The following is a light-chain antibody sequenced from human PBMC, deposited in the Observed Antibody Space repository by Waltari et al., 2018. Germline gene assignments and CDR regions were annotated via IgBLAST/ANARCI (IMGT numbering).Light chain of an antibody. CDR1: GSNIGAGSD. Sequence: QSVLTQPPSVSGAPGQRVTISCTGGGSNIGAGSDVNWYQPLPRAAPKLLIYGTSSRPLGVPDRFFGSTSGTSASLAITGLQAEDEAVYYCQSYDTSLSVVFGGGTKLTVL. J-gene: IGLJ3*02. CDR2: GTS. CDR3: QSYDTSLSVV. V-gene: IGLV1-40*01.